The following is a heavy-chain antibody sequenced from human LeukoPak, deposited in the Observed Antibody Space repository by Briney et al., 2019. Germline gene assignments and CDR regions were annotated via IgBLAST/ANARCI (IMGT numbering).Heavy chain of an antibody. V-gene: IGHV3-15*01. CDR1: GFTFSNAW. CDR3: AKMKGHPLPKYYMDV. J-gene: IGHJ6*01. Sequence: PGGSLRLSCAASGFTFSNAWMSWVRQAPGKGLEWVGRIKSKTDGGTTDYAAPVKGRFTISRDDSKNTLYLQMNSLKTEDTAIYYCAKMKGHPLPKYYMDVWGQGTTVTVSS. CDR2: IKSKTDGGTT. D-gene: IGHD1-26*01.